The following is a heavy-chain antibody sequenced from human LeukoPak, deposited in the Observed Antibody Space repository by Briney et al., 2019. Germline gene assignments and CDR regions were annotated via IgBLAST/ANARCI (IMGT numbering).Heavy chain of an antibody. V-gene: IGHV3-23*01. Sequence: GGSLRLSCAASGFTFSNYAMSWVRQAPGKGLECVSSIRDSGNGTDYADSVKGRFTVSRDNSKNTLYLHMNTLSAEDTAVYYCAKWAYYDFWSGHYKSHFDSWGQGTLVTVSP. CDR1: GFTFSNYA. D-gene: IGHD3-3*01. CDR2: IRDSGNGT. J-gene: IGHJ4*02. CDR3: AKWAYYDFWSGHYKSHFDS.